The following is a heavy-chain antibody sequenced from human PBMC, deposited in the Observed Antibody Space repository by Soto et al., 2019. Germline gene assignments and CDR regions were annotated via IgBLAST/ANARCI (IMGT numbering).Heavy chain of an antibody. CDR1: GGSISSDGYS. V-gene: IGHV4-30-2*01. CDR3: ARGRRGIVGATNVWKWFDP. D-gene: IGHD1-26*01. J-gene: IGHJ5*02. CDR2: IYHSGST. Sequence: PSETLSLTCAVSGGSISSDGYSWSWIRQPPGKGLEWIGYIYHSGSTYYNPSLKSRVTISVDRSKNQFSLKLSSVTAADTAVYYCARGRRGIVGATNVWKWFDPWGQGTLVTVSS.